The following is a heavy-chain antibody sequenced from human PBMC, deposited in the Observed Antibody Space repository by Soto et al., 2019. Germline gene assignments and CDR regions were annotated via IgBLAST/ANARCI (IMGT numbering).Heavy chain of an antibody. CDR3: AREPLYSTSPQVFDY. J-gene: IGHJ4*02. Sequence: QVQLLQSGAEVKKPGASVRVSCKASGYSFTRFGISWVRQAPGQGLEWVGRISTYNGNTKYAQKLEGRVTVSTDTSTSTAYMELRSLRSDDTAVYYCAREPLYSTSPQVFDYWCQGTLLTVSS. CDR1: GYSFTRFG. CDR2: ISTYNGNT. V-gene: IGHV1-18*01. D-gene: IGHD6-6*01.